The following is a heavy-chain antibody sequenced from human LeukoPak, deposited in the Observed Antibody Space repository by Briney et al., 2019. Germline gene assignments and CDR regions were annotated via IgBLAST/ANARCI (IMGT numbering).Heavy chain of an antibody. Sequence: ASVKVSCKASGYTFTSYGISWVRQAPGQGLEWMGWISAYNGNTNYAQKLQGRVTMTTDTSTSTAFMELRSLRSDDTAVYYCASLRGSGSPFDYWGQGTLVTVSS. CDR1: GYTFTSYG. D-gene: IGHD3-10*01. CDR2: ISAYNGNT. J-gene: IGHJ4*02. V-gene: IGHV1-18*01. CDR3: ASLRGSGSPFDY.